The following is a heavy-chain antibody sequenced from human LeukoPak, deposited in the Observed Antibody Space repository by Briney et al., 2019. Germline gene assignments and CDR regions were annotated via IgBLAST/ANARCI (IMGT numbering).Heavy chain of an antibody. V-gene: IGHV1-46*01. D-gene: IGHD6-19*01. Sequence: GASVKVSCTVSGYTLTELSMHWVRQAPGKGLEWRGIINPSGGSTSYAQKFQGRVTMTRDTSTSTVYMELSSLRSEDTAVYYCARDSGMKQWLVPESNWGQGTLVTVSS. CDR2: INPSGGST. J-gene: IGHJ4*02. CDR3: ARDSGMKQWLVPESN. CDR1: GYTLTELS.